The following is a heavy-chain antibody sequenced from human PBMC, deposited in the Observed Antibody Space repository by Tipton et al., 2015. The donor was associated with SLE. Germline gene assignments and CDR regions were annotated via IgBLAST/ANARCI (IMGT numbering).Heavy chain of an antibody. Sequence: TLSLTCAVSGGSISSSHWWSWVRHPPGKGLEWIGEIYHSGSTNYNPSLKSRVTLSVDKSKNQFSLKLTSVTAADTAVYYCARGFSSSLFEYWGQGTLVTVSS. V-gene: IGHV4-4*02. D-gene: IGHD6-13*01. CDR2: IYHSGST. J-gene: IGHJ4*02. CDR3: ARGFSSSLFEY. CDR1: GGSISSSHW.